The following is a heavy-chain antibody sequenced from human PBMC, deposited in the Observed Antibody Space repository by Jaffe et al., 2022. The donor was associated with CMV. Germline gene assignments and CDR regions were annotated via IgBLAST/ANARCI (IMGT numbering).Heavy chain of an antibody. CDR2: MNPNSGNT. Sequence: QVQLVQSGAEVKKPGASVKVSCKASGYTFTSYDINWVRQATGQGLEWMGWMNPNSGNTGYAQKFQGRVTMTRNTSISTAYMELSSLRSEDTAVYYCARAHYDFWSGYPNWFDPWGQGTLVTVSS. V-gene: IGHV1-8*01. CDR1: GYTFTSYD. D-gene: IGHD3-3*01. J-gene: IGHJ5*02. CDR3: ARAHYDFWSGYPNWFDP.